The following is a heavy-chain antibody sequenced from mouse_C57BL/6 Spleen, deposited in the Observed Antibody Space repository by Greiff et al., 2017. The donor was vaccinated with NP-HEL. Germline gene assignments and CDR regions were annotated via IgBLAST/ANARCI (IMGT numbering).Heavy chain of an antibody. CDR2: ISDGGSYT. D-gene: IGHD2-3*01. CDR3: ARENDGYHWFAY. J-gene: IGHJ3*01. CDR1: GFTFSSYA. V-gene: IGHV5-4*01. Sequence: EVQGVESGGGLVKPGGSLKLSCAASGFTFSSYAMSWVRQTPEKRLEWVATISDGGSYTYYPDNVKGRFTISRDNAKNNLYLQMSHLKSEDTAMYYCARENDGYHWFAYWGQGTLVTVSA.